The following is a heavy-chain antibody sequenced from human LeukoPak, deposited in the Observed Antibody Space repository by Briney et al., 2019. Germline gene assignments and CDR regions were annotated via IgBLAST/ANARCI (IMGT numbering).Heavy chain of an antibody. CDR2: IDPSDSYT. J-gene: IGHJ4*02. CDR3: ACSGSGWYDY. Sequence: GESLKISCKGSGYSFTSYWISWVRQMPGKGLEWMGRIDPSDSYTNYSPSFQGHATISADKSISTAYLQWSSLKASDTAMYYCACSGSGWYDYWGQGTLVTVSS. V-gene: IGHV5-10-1*01. CDR1: GYSFTSYW. D-gene: IGHD6-19*01.